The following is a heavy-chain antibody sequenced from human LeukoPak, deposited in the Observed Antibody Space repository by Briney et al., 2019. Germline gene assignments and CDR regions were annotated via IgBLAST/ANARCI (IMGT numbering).Heavy chain of an antibody. CDR1: GFSFSSYY. V-gene: IGHV3-21*01. J-gene: IGHJ4*02. D-gene: IGHD5-12*01. Sequence: GGSLRLSCAASGFSFSSYYVNWVRQAPGKGLEWVSCISSGSTYIYYADSVRGRFAISRDNAKSSLYLQMNSLRADDTAVYYCARGRDIAATNYFDYWGQGVLVTVSS. CDR3: ARGRDIAATNYFDY. CDR2: ISSGSTYI.